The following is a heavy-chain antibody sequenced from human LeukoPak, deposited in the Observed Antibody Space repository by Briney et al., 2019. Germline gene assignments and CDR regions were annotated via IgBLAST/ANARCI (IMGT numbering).Heavy chain of an antibody. CDR2: ISNDGGGT. CDR1: GFTFNNYG. V-gene: IGHV3-23*01. Sequence: GGSLRLSCAASGFTFNNYGLIWVRQTPGKGLEWVAAISNDGGGTMYAAFVEGRFTISRDNSKSTLFLQMNSLRAEDTALYYCAKGSSGYFADLWGQGTLATVSS. D-gene: IGHD3-22*01. CDR3: AKGSSGYFADL. J-gene: IGHJ5*02.